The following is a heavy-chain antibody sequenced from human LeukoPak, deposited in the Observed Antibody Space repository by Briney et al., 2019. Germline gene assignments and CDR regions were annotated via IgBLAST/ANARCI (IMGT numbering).Heavy chain of an antibody. CDR2: ISRHNGNT. CDR1: GYRFTSFG. Sequence: ASVTVSCKASGYRFTSFGITWVRQAPGQGLEWMGWISRHNGNTDYAQRFRGRVTLTIDTSTTTADMELRNLIPDDTAVYYCARHYLGSGSEDYWGQGTLVSVSS. J-gene: IGHJ4*02. D-gene: IGHD3-10*01. CDR3: ARHYLGSGSEDY. V-gene: IGHV1-18*01.